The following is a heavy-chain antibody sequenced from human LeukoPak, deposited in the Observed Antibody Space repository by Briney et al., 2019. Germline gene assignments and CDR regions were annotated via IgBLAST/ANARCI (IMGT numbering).Heavy chain of an antibody. V-gene: IGHV1-18*01. D-gene: IGHD6-13*01. Sequence: ALVKVSCKASDYTFSNYGISWVRQAPGQGLEWMGWINPYNGNTRYAENLQGRVTMTTDTSTSTAYMELRSLSSVTAADTAVYYCAREGGSSWYGGNDAFDIWGQGTMVTVSS. CDR2: INPYNGNT. J-gene: IGHJ3*02. CDR3: AREGGSSWYGGNDAFDI. CDR1: DYTFSNYG.